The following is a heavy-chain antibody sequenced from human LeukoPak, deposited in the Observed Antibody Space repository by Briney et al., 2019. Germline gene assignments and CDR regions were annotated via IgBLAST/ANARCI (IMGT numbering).Heavy chain of an antibody. V-gene: IGHV3-74*01. CDR1: GFTFSSSW. CDR2: INTDGSST. J-gene: IGHJ4*01. CDR3: ASTYYGSGSWVAYYFDY. Sequence: GGSLRLSCAASGFTFSSSWMHWVRQVPGKGLVWVSRINTDGSSTSYGESVKGRFTISRDNAKNTLYLQMNSLRADDTAVYYCASTYYGSGSWVAYYFDYWGQGTLVTVSS. D-gene: IGHD3-10*01.